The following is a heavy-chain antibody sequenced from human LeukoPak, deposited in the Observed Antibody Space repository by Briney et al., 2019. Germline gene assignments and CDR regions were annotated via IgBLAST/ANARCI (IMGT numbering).Heavy chain of an antibody. V-gene: IGHV4-38-2*02. J-gene: IGHJ5*02. D-gene: IGHD3-16*01. Sequence: SGTLSLTCTVSGYSISSGHYWGWIRQPPGKGLEWIGSIYYSGSTYYNPSLKSRVTISVDTSKNQFSLKLSSVAAADTAVYYCARGGKNNWFDPWGQGTLVTVSS. CDR2: IYYSGST. CDR1: GYSISSGHY. CDR3: ARGGKNNWFDP.